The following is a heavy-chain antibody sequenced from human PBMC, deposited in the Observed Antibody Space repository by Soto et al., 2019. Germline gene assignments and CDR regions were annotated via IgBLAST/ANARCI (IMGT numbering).Heavy chain of an antibody. D-gene: IGHD1-26*01. CDR1: GYSISSSNW. V-gene: IGHV4-28*01. CDR2: IYYSGTT. J-gene: IGHJ4*02. Sequence: QVQLQESGPGLVKPSDTLSLTCAVSGYSISSSNWWGWIRQPPGKGLEWIGYIYYSGTTYYNPALKSRVTMSVDPAKNLFSLKLTSVTAVDTAVYYCARREIQGPIDYGGQGTLVTVSS. CDR3: ARREIQGPIDY.